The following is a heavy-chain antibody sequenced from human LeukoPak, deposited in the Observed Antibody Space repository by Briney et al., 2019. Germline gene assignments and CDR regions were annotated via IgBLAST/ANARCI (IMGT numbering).Heavy chain of an antibody. J-gene: IGHJ4*02. CDR2: VNPTSGGT. D-gene: IGHD3-22*01. CDR1: GYTFTSYY. V-gene: IGHV1-2*02. Sequence: APVKPSPSPSGYTFTSYYMHWVRQSPGQGLEWMGWVNPTSGGTNYAQKFQGRVTMTRDTSISTAYMELSRLRSDDTVVYYCARVYYYYDSSGILTLYFDSWGQGTLVTVSS. CDR3: ARVYYYYDSSGILTLYFDS.